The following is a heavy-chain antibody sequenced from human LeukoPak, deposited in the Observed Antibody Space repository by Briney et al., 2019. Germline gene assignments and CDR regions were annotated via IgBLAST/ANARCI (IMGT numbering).Heavy chain of an antibody. J-gene: IGHJ4*02. CDR1: GFTFSSYA. CDR3: ARETAMVT. D-gene: IGHD5-18*01. V-gene: IGHV3-30-3*01. CDR2: ISYDGSNK. Sequence: PGGSLRLSCAASGFTFSSYAMHWVRQAPGKGLEWVAVISYDGSNKYYADSVKGRFTISRDNSKNTLYLQMNSLRAEDTAVYYCARETAMVTWGQGTLVTVSS.